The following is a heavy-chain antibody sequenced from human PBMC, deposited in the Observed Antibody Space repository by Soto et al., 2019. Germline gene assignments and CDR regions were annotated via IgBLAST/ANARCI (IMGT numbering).Heavy chain of an antibody. CDR3: ATADPGIAVAGTAWSWFDP. J-gene: IGHJ5*02. CDR2: FDPEDGET. V-gene: IGHV1-24*01. D-gene: IGHD6-19*01. Sequence: GASVKVSCKVSGYTLTELSMHWVRQAPGKGLEWMGGFDPEDGETIYAQKFQGRVTMTEDTSTDTAYMELSSLRSEDTAVYYCATADPGIAVAGTAWSWFDPWGQGTLVTVSS. CDR1: GYTLTELS.